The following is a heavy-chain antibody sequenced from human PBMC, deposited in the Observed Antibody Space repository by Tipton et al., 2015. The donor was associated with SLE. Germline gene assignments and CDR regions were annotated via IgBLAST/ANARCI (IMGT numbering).Heavy chain of an antibody. CDR1: GFIFSSYA. Sequence: SGFIFSSYALGWVRQAPGKGLEWVSVIYTGGDTYYADSVKGRLTISRDSSKNTVYLQMNSLRPEDTAVYYCARRAVTNDWYFDLWGRGTLVTVSS. J-gene: IGHJ2*01. V-gene: IGHV3-23*03. CDR3: ARRAVTNDWYFDL. D-gene: IGHD4-17*01. CDR2: IYTGGDT.